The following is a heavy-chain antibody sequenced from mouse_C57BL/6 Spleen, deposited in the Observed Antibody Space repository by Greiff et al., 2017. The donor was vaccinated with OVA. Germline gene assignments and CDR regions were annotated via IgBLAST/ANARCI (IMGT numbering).Heavy chain of an antibody. D-gene: IGHD2-2*01. Sequence: VQLQQSGAELVKPGASVKLSCKASGNTFTEYTIHWVKPRSGQGLEWSGRFYPGSGSIKYNEKFKDKATLTANKSSSTFYMELSRLTSEDSAVDSCARHGSSMVTTDWLDYWGQGTTLTVSS. CDR2: FYPGSGSI. J-gene: IGHJ2*01. CDR3: ARHGSSMVTTDWLDY. CDR1: GNTFTEYT. V-gene: IGHV1-62-2*01.